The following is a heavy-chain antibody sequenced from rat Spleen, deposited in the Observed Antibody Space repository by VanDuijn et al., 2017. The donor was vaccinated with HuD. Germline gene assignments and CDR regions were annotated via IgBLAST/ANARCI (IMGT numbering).Heavy chain of an antibody. J-gene: IGHJ2*01. D-gene: IGHD1-2*01. CDR1: GFTFSDYY. V-gene: IGHV5-29*01. CDR3: VRHRDYYNSYVYAFDY. Sequence: EVQLVESDGGLVRPGWSLKLPCAASGFTFSDYYMAWVRQAPTEGLEWVATFSYDGRTTYYGDSVKGRFTISRDNAKSTLYLQMDSLRSEDTATYYCVRHRDYYNSYVYAFDYWGQGVMVTVSS. CDR2: FSYDGRTT.